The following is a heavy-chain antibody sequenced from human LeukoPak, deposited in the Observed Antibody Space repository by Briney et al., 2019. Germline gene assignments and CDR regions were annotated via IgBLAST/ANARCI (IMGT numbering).Heavy chain of an antibody. V-gene: IGHV1-3*01. CDR3: ARDGAYYDFWSGYLTY. J-gene: IGHJ4*02. D-gene: IGHD3-3*01. CDR2: INAGNGNT. Sequence: ASVKVSCKASQYSFSDYAIHWVRQAPGQRLEWMGWINAGNGNTKYSQKFQGRVTITRDTSASTAYMELSSLRSEDTAVYYCARDGAYYDFWSGYLTYWGQGTLVTVSS. CDR1: QYSFSDYA.